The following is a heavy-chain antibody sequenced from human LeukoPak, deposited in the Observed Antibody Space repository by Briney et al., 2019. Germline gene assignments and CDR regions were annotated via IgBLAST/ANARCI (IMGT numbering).Heavy chain of an antibody. J-gene: IGHJ5*02. CDR3: ARDYSSSWYGGWFDP. CDR1: GFTFSDYY. Sequence: SGGSLRLSCAASGFTFSDYYMSWIRQAPGKGLEWVSYISSSGSTIYYADSVKGRFTISRDNAKNSLYLQMNSLRAEDTAVYYCARDYSSSWYGGWFDPWGQGTLVTVSS. V-gene: IGHV3-11*01. CDR2: ISSSGSTI. D-gene: IGHD6-13*01.